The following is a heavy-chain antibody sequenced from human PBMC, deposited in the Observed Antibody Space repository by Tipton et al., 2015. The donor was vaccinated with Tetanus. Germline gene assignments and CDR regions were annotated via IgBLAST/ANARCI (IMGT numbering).Heavy chain of an antibody. D-gene: IGHD3-9*01. J-gene: IGHJ4*02. V-gene: IGHV4-59*11. Sequence: GLVKPSETLSLTCTVSDGSIGSHYWSWIRQPPGKGLEWIGYIFYAGSTNSNPSLKSRVTISVDKAKNQFSLKLTSVTAADTAVYYCARATEHDIMTGYDNWGPGTQVTVSS. CDR1: DGSIGSHY. CDR3: ARATEHDIMTGYDN. CDR2: IFYAGST.